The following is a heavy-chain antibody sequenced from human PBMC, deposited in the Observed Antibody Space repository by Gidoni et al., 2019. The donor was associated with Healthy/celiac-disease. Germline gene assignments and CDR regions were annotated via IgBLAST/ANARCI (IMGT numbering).Heavy chain of an antibody. CDR3: ARAGYSSSWYDYYYYYGMDV. CDR1: GYTFTGYY. Sequence: QVQLVQSGAEVKKPGASVTVSCKASGYTFTGYYMHWVRQAPGQGLEWMGWINPNSGGTNYAQKFQGWVTMTRDTSISTAYMELSRLRSDDTAVYYCARAGYSSSWYDYYYYYGMDVWGQGTTVTVSS. V-gene: IGHV1-2*04. CDR2: INPNSGGT. J-gene: IGHJ6*02. D-gene: IGHD6-13*01.